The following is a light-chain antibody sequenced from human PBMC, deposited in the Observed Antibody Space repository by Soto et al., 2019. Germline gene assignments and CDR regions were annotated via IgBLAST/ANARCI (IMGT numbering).Light chain of an antibody. Sequence: DIQMTQSPSSLSASLGDRVTITCRASQTISNYLNWYQQKPGKAPKLLIYASSTLQSGVPSRFSGRGSGTDFTLTISSLQPEDFGTYYCQQSYRTILTFGGGTKVEIK. CDR2: ASS. CDR3: QQSYRTILT. V-gene: IGKV1-39*01. J-gene: IGKJ4*01. CDR1: QTISNY.